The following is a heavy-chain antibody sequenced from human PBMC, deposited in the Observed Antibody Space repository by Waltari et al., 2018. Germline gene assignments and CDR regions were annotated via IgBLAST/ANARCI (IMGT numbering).Heavy chain of an antibody. CDR2: IRYDGSNK. V-gene: IGHV3-30*02. CDR3: AKVSHSGGHPVGAFDI. J-gene: IGHJ3*02. CDR1: GFTFSSYG. Sequence: QVQLVESGGGVVQPGGSLRLSCAASGFTFSSYGMHWVRPAPGKGLEGLAIIRYDGSNKDYADSVKGRFTISRDNSKNTLYLQMNSLRAEDTAVYYCAKVSHSGGHPVGAFDIWGQGTMVTVSS. D-gene: IGHD2-15*01.